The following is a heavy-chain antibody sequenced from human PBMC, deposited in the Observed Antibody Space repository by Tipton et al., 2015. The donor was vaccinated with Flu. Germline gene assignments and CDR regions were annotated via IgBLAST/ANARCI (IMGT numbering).Heavy chain of an antibody. V-gene: IGHV1-2*02. J-gene: IGHJ5*02. CDR2: INPNSGGT. Sequence: QLVQSGAEVKKPGASVKVSCKASGYTFTGYYMHWVRQAPGQGLEWMGWINPNSGGTNYAQKFQGRVTMTRDTSISTAYMELSRLRSDDTAVYYCARVRLVRDPGGWFDPWGQGTLVTVSS. CDR3: ARVRLVRDPGGWFDP. D-gene: IGHD3-10*01. CDR1: GYTFTGYY.